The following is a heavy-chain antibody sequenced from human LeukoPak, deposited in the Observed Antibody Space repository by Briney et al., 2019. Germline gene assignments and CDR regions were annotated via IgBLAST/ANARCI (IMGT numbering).Heavy chain of an antibody. V-gene: IGHV4-4*07. D-gene: IGHD3-9*01. CDR1: GGSISSYY. Sequence: SETLSLTCTVSGGSISSYYWSWLRQPAGKGLEWIGRIYTSGSTNYNPSLKSRVTMSVDTSKNQFSLKLSSVTAADTAVYYCAREKVYDILTGYYRSYFDYWGQGTLVTVSS. CDR2: IYTSGST. J-gene: IGHJ4*02. CDR3: AREKVYDILTGYYRSYFDY.